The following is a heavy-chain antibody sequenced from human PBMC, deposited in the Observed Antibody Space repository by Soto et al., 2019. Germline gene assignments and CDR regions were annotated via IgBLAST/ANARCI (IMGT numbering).Heavy chain of an antibody. V-gene: IGHV5-51*01. Sequence: GASLKISCKASGYIIKNYWIGWVRQMPGQGLEWMGTIFPDDSDTRYSPSFQGHVTISVDKSISTAYVQWSSLKASDSAIYYCFRGGVTSRTFDYWGQGTLVTVSS. CDR2: IFPDDSDT. CDR1: GYIIKNYW. J-gene: IGHJ4*02. CDR3: FRGGVTSRTFDY. D-gene: IGHD3-16*01.